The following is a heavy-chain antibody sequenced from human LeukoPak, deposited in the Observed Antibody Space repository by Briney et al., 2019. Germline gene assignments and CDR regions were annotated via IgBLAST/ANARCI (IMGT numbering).Heavy chain of an antibody. CDR1: GFTFSSYS. D-gene: IGHD6-13*01. CDR3: ARGRAAAGGTYYYYGMDV. CDR2: ISSSSSYI. V-gene: IGHV3-21*01. Sequence: GGSLRLSCAASGFTFSSYSMNWVRQAPGKGLEWVSSISSSSSYIYYADSVKGRFTISRDNAKNSLYLQMNSLRAEGTAVYYCARGRAAAGGTYYYYGMDVWGQGTTVTVS. J-gene: IGHJ6*02.